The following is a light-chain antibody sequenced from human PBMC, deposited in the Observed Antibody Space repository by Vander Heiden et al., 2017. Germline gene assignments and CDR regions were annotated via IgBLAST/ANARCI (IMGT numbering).Light chain of an antibody. J-gene: IGKJ2*01. CDR2: EAS. CDR1: QSVSSN. Sequence: EMVMTQSPATLSVSPGERATLSCRASQSVSSNLAWYQQKRGQAPRLLIYEASTRATGIPARFSGSGSGTEFTLTISSLQSEDFAVYYCQHYNNWPAYTFGQGTKLEIK. V-gene: IGKV3-15*01. CDR3: QHYNNWPAYT.